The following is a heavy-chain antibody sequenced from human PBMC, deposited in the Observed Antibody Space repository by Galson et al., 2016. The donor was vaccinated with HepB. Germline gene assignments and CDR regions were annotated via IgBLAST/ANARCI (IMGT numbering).Heavy chain of an antibody. V-gene: IGHV4-31*03. J-gene: IGHJ5*02. CDR2: TYYSGST. Sequence: TLSLTCTVSGGSIRSGGYYWSWIRQHPGKGLEWIGYTYYSGSTYYNPSLKSRVTISVDTSKNQFSLRLSSVTAADTAVYYCARDVDTASNWFDPWGQGTLVTVSS. CDR3: ARDVDTASNWFDP. D-gene: IGHD5-18*01. CDR1: GGSIRSGGYY.